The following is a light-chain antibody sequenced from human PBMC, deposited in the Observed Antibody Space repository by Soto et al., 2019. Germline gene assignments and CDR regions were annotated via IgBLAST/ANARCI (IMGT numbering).Light chain of an antibody. CDR2: GAS. CDR3: QQYNNWPPIT. J-gene: IGKJ1*01. Sequence: EIVLTQSPDTLSLSPGERATLSCRTSQSVSSNYLAWYQQKPAQAPRLLIYGASSRATGIPDRFSGSGSGTEFTLTISSLQSEDFAVYYCQQYNNWPPITFGQGTKVDIK. CDR1: QSVSSN. V-gene: IGKV3D-15*01.